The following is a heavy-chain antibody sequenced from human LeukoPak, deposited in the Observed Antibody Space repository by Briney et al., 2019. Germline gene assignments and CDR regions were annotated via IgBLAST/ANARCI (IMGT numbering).Heavy chain of an antibody. CDR2: IYASGST. J-gene: IGHJ3*01. CDR1: GDSISSGDYY. CDR3: AVTIYDSGGNDAFNV. D-gene: IGHD3-22*01. V-gene: IGHV4-61*02. Sequence: SETLSLTCTVSGDSISSGDYYWSWIRQPAGKRLEWIGRIYASGSTNYNPSLKSRVTISIVTSKNQISLKLSSVTAADTAVYYCAVTIYDSGGNDAFNVWGQGTRVTVSS.